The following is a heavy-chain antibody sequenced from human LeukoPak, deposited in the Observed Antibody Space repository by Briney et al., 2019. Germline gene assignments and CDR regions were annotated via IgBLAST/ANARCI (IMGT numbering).Heavy chain of an antibody. CDR3: ARDYYDSSGRDAFDI. V-gene: IGHV4-4*07. CDR2: IYTSGST. CDR1: GGSISSYY. Sequence: SETLSLTCTVSGGSISSYYWSWIRQPAGKGQEWIGRIYTSGSTNYNPSLKSRVTMSVDTSKNQFSLKLSSVTAADTAVYYCARDYYDSSGRDAFDIWGQGTMVTVSS. D-gene: IGHD3-22*01. J-gene: IGHJ3*02.